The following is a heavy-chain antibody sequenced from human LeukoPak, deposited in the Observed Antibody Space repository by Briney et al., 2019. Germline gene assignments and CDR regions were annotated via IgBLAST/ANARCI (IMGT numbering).Heavy chain of an antibody. D-gene: IGHD5-18*01. J-gene: IGHJ4*02. CDR1: GFTFSNAR. V-gene: IGHV3-15*01. Sequence: PGGSLRLSCAASGFTFSNARMSWVRQAPGKGLEWVGRIKSKTDGGTTDYAAPGKGRFTISRDDSKNTLYLQMNSLKTEDTAVYYCTTFEGIQLYGSSDYWGQGTLVTVSS. CDR2: IKSKTDGGTT. CDR3: TTFEGIQLYGSSDY.